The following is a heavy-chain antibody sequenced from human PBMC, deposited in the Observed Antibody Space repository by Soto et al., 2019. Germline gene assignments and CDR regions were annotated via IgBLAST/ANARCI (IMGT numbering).Heavy chain of an antibody. J-gene: IGHJ5*02. V-gene: IGHV1-18*01. CDR1: GYTFTSYG. Sequence: ASVKVSCKASGYTFTSYGISWVRQAPGQGLEWMGWISAYNGNTNYAQKLQGRVTMTTDTSTSTAYMELRSLRSDDTAVYYCARDLNARGVNWFDPWGQGTLVTVSS. CDR3: ARDLNARGVNWFDP. CDR2: ISAYNGNT.